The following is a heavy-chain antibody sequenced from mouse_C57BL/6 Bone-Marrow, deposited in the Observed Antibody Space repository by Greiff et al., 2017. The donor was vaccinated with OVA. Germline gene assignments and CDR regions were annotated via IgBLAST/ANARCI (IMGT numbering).Heavy chain of an antibody. CDR1: GFTFSSYG. Sequence: EVKLVESGGDLVKPGGSLKLSCAASGFTFSSYGMSWVRQTPDKRLEWVATISSGGSYTYYPDSVKGRFTISRDNAKNTLYLQMSSLKSEDTAMYYCARRTAQATSFDYWGQGTTLTVSS. V-gene: IGHV5-6*02. CDR3: ARRTAQATSFDY. J-gene: IGHJ2*01. CDR2: ISSGGSYT. D-gene: IGHD3-2*02.